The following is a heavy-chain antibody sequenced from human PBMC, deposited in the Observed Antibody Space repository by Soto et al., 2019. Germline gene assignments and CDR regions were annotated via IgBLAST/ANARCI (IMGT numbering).Heavy chain of an antibody. J-gene: IGHJ4*02. D-gene: IGHD2-2*01. V-gene: IGHV4-34*01. CDR3: ARGIGYCSSINCYSSRRLRFDS. Sequence: QVQLQQWGAGLLKPSETLSLTCAVYGGSFSGYYWTWIRQSPEKGLEWIGEVNHSGTTYYNTSLKTRGTISLHAPKDRCSLKMSSVTAADTAVYYCARGIGYCSSINCYSSRRLRFDSWGQGTLVTVSS. CDR1: GGSFSGYY. CDR2: VNHSGTT.